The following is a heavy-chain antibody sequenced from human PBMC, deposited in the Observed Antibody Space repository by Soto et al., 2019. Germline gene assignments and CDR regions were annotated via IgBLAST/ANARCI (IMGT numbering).Heavy chain of an antibody. CDR3: AHRPPSGGPSHDAFDI. D-gene: IGHD6-25*01. CDR2: VYWDDDK. CDR1: GFSLSTSGVG. Sequence: QITLKESGPTLVEPTQPLTLTCTFSGFSLSTSGVGVGWVCQLPGKALEWLALVYWDDDKRYSPSLRNRLSITKDTSKNQVVLTMTNMDPVDTATYYCAHRPPSGGPSHDAFDIWGQGTLGTVSS. J-gene: IGHJ3*02. V-gene: IGHV2-5*02.